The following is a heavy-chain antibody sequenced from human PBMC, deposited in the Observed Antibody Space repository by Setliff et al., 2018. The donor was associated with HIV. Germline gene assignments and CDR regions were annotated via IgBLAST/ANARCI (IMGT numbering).Heavy chain of an antibody. V-gene: IGHV1-69*13. CDR1: GGTFSSYA. CDR2: SILLFGTP. CDR3: ARDLYYYDSSGYSPGNYYGMDV. J-gene: IGHJ6*02. Sequence: SVKVSCKASGGTFSSYAISWVRQDPGQGLEWVGGSILLFGTPNYAQKFQGRVTITADESTSTAYMELSRLRSEDTAVYYCARDLYYYDSSGYSPGNYYGMDVWGQGTTVTVSS. D-gene: IGHD3-22*01.